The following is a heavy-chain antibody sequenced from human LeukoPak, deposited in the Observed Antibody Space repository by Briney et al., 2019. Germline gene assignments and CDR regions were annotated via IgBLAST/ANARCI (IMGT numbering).Heavy chain of an antibody. CDR3: ARQDSSGYSDY. J-gene: IGHJ4*02. CDR2: IYYSGST. Sequence: ETLSLTCTVSGGSISSSGYYWGWIRQPPGKGLEWIGSIYYSGSTYYNPSLKSRVTISVYTSKNQFSLKLSSVTAADTAVYYCARQDSSGYSDYWGQGTLVTVSS. D-gene: IGHD3-22*01. V-gene: IGHV4-39*01. CDR1: GGSISSSGYY.